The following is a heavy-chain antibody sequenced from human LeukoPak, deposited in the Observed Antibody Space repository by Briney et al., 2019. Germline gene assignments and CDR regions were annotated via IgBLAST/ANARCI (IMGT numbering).Heavy chain of an antibody. J-gene: IGHJ4*02. CDR2: FDPEDGET. Sequence: ASVKVSCKASGYTFTSYGISWVRQAPGKGLEWMGGFDPEDGETIYAQKFQGRVTMTEDTSTDTAYMELSSLRSEDTAVYYCAAQLLWFGGEPRTPQWGQGTLVTVSS. CDR1: GYTFTSYG. V-gene: IGHV1-24*01. CDR3: AAQLLWFGGEPRTPQ. D-gene: IGHD3-10*01.